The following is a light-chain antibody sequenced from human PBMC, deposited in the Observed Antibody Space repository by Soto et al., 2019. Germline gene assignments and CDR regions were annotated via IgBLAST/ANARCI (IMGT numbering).Light chain of an antibody. CDR1: QSISSW. V-gene: IGKV1-5*01. J-gene: IGKJ1*01. Sequence: DIQITQSPSTLSASVGDRVTITCRASQSISSWLAWYQQKPGKAHKLLIYDASSLESGVPSRFSGSGSGTEFTLTISSLQPDDFATYYCQQRWTFGQGTKVE. CDR3: QQRWT. CDR2: DAS.